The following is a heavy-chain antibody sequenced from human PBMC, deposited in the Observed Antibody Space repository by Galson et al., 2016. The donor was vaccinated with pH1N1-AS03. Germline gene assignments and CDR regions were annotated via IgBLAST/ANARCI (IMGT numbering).Heavy chain of an antibody. V-gene: IGHV3-23*01. CDR3: ARRGDTAAADPFDY. CDR2: ISSSGSST. Sequence: SLRLSCAASGLTFSSYAMTWVRQAPGKGLEWVSAISSSGSSTYYADSVKGRFTISRDNSKNTLYLQVNSLRAEDTAVYYCARRGDTAAADPFDYWGQGTLVTVSS. D-gene: IGHD6-13*01. J-gene: IGHJ4*02. CDR1: GLTFSSYA.